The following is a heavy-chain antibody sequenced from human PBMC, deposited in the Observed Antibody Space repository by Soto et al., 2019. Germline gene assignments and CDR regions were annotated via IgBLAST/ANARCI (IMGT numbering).Heavy chain of an antibody. J-gene: IGHJ4*02. CDR1: GGSISSSNW. CDR3: ARHWIAATGRPFDY. V-gene: IGHV4-4*02. Sequence: PSETLSLTCAVSGGSISSSNWWSWVRQPPGKGLEWIGEIYHGGSTNYNPSLKSRVTISVDKSKNQFSLKLSSVTAADTAVYYCARHWIAATGRPFDYWGQGTLVTVSS. D-gene: IGHD6-13*01. CDR2: IYHGGST.